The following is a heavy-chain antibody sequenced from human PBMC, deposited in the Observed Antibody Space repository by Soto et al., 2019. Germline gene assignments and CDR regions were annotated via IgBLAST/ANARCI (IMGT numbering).Heavy chain of an antibody. CDR3: ARFLRDSSRWYKNWFDP. D-gene: IGHD6-13*01. V-gene: IGHV1-69*06. J-gene: IGHJ5*02. CDR1: GGTFSSYA. CDR2: IIPIFGTA. Sequence: VTVSCKASGGTFSSYAISWVRQAPGQGLEWMGGIIPIFGTANYAQKFQGRVTITADKYTSTAYMEMSSLRSEDTDVYYCARFLRDSSRWYKNWFDPWGQGNLVTVSS.